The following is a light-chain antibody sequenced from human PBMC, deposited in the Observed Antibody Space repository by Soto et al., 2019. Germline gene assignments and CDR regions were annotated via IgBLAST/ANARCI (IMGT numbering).Light chain of an antibody. CDR2: GTS. CDR3: QQYGSSSWT. CDR1: QSVSSSY. J-gene: IGKJ1*01. Sequence: EIVLTQSPGTLSLSPGERATLSCRASQSVSSSYLAWYQQKPGQAPRLLIYGTSSRATPIPDRFSGSGSGTDFTLTISRLEPEDFAVYYFQQYGSSSWTFGQGNKVEIK. V-gene: IGKV3-20*01.